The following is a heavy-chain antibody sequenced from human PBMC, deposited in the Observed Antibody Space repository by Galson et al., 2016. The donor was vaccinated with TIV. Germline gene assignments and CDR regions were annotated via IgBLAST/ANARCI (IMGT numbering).Heavy chain of an antibody. V-gene: IGHV1-69*04. Sequence: SVKVSCKASGGIFIGYGISWVRQAPGQGLEWMGRIIPLFGIVSYAQRFQGRVAIIADKSTGTTYMELSSRRSEDTAVYYCVRSGTYYYDRSGDNWGQGTLVTVSS. CDR3: VRSGTYYYDRSGDN. D-gene: IGHD3-22*01. J-gene: IGHJ4*02. CDR1: GGIFIGYG. CDR2: IIPLFGIV.